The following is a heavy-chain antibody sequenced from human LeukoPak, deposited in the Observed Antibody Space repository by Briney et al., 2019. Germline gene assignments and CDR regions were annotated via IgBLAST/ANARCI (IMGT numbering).Heavy chain of an antibody. Sequence: ASVKVSCKASGYTFTSYGISWVRQAPGQGLEWMGWISAHNGNTNYAQKLQGRVTMTTDTSTSTAYMELRSLRSDDTAVYYCASFSSGWYFADYWGQGTLVTVSS. D-gene: IGHD6-19*01. J-gene: IGHJ4*02. CDR3: ASFSSGWYFADY. CDR1: GYTFTSYG. CDR2: ISAHNGNT. V-gene: IGHV1-18*01.